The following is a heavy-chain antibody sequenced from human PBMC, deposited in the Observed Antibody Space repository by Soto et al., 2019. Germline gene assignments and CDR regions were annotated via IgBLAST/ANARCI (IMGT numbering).Heavy chain of an antibody. CDR2: IYYSGST. V-gene: IGHV4-31*03. J-gene: IGHJ6*02. CDR3: AGHYGSGSYEYYYGMDV. Sequence: SETLSLTCTVSGGSISSGGYYWSWIRQHPGKGLEWIGYIYYSGSTYYNPSLKSRVTISVDTSKNQFSLKLSSVTAADTAVYYCAGHYGSGSYEYYYGMDVWGQGTTVT. D-gene: IGHD3-10*01. CDR1: GGSISSGGYY.